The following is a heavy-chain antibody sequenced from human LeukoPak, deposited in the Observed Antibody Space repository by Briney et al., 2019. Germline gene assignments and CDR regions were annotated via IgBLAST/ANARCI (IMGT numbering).Heavy chain of an antibody. D-gene: IGHD3-10*01. V-gene: IGHV3-33*01. J-gene: IGHJ4*02. CDR3: ARDLRKLLWFGEYDY. CDR2: IWYDGSNK. CDR1: GFTFSSYG. Sequence: GGSLRLSCAASGFTFSSYGMHWVRQAPGKGLEWVAVIWYDGSNKYYADSVKGRFTISRDNSKNTLYLQMNSLRAEDTAVYYCARDLRKLLWFGEYDYWGQGTLVIVSS.